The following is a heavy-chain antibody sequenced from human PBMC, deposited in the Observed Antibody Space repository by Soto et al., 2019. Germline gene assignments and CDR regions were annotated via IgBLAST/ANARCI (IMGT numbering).Heavy chain of an antibody. Sequence: QVQLVQYGAEVKKPGSSVKVSCKASGGTFSTYTITWVRQAPGQGLEWMGRIIPIIGIINYAQKFQGRVTISEDKVTGTAYMELTGLRSDDTAVYYCAGDPDSHYNDSHASSYPWGQGTLVTVSS. CDR1: GGTFSTYT. CDR2: IIPIIGII. D-gene: IGHD4-4*01. V-gene: IGHV1-69*08. J-gene: IGHJ5*02. CDR3: AGDPDSHYNDSHASSYP.